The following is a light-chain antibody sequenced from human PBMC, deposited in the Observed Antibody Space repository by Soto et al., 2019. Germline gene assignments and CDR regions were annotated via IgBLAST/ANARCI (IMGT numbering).Light chain of an antibody. V-gene: IGKV1-39*01. CDR1: QSISSY. CDR3: QQCYSTPRT. Sequence: DIQMTQSPSSLSASVGDRVTITCRASQSISSYLNWYQQKLGKAPKLLIYAASSLQSRVPSGFSGSGSGTDFTLTISSLQPDDFATYYCQQCYSTPRTFGQGTKVQIK. J-gene: IGKJ1*01. CDR2: AAS.